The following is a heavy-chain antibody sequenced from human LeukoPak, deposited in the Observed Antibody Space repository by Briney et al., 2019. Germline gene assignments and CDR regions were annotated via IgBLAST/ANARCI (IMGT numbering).Heavy chain of an antibody. CDR1: GYTFTSYY. D-gene: IGHD3-22*01. J-gene: IGHJ6*02. CDR2: INPSGGST. V-gene: IGHV1-46*01. CDR3: ARDPRWLSLYYYYGMDV. Sequence: ASVKVSCKASGYTFTSYYMHWVRQAPGQGLEWMGIINPSGGSTSYAQKFQGRVTMTRDTSASTAYMELSSLRSEDTAVYYCARDPRWLSLYYYYGMDVWGQGTTVTVSS.